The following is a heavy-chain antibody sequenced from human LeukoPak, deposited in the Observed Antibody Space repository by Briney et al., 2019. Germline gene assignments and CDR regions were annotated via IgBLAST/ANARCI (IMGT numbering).Heavy chain of an antibody. V-gene: IGHV1-2*06. CDR2: INPNSGGT. J-gene: IGHJ4*02. Sequence: GSVSPSCKASGYTSTGYYMHWGRPAPGQGLEWMGRINPNSGGTNYAQKFQGRVTMTRDTSISTAYMELSRLRSDDTAVYYCARGVRASGSSAVLFDYWGQGTLVTVSS. D-gene: IGHD6-6*01. CDR1: GYTSTGYY. CDR3: ARGVRASGSSAVLFDY.